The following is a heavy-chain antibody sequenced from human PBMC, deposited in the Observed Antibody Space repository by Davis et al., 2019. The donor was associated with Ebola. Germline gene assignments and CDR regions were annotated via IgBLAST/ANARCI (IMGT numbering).Heavy chain of an antibody. CDR1: GYSFGSYW. V-gene: IGHV5-10-1*01. CDR2: IDPTDSYT. D-gene: IGHD5-12*01. J-gene: IGHJ4*02. CDR3: ARTPGYSGYDLGIDY. Sequence: GEYLKISCHGSGYSFGSYWITWVRQMPGKGLEWMGRIDPTDSYTNYSPSFRGHVTISADKSISTAYLQWSSLKASDTAMYYCARTPGYSGYDLGIDYWGQGTLLTVSS.